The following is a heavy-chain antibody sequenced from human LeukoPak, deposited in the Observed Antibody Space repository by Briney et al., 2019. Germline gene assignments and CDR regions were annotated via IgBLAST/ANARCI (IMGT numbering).Heavy chain of an antibody. CDR2: IYYSGST. Sequence: PSETLSLTCTVSGGSISSSSYYWGWIRQPPGKGLEWIGSIYYSGSTYYNPSLKSRVTISVDTSKNQFSLKLSSVTAADTAVYYCARKIPYYYDSSGYLVGFSYNWFDPWGQGTLVTVSS. CDR3: ARKIPYYYDSSGYLVGFSYNWFDP. J-gene: IGHJ5*02. V-gene: IGHV4-39*01. D-gene: IGHD3-22*01. CDR1: GGSISSSSYY.